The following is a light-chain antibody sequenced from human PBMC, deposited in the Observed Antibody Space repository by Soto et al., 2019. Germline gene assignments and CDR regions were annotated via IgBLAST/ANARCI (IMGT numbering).Light chain of an antibody. CDR2: ENS. CDR1: DSNIGAGSD. CDR3: SSFTANTHVV. Sequence: QSVLTQPPSVSGAPGQRVTISCAGSDSNIGAGSDVHWYQHLPGTAPKLLIYENSNRPSGVPDRFSGSKSGTSGSLDITGLQAEDEADYYCSSFTANTHVVFGGGTKVTVL. V-gene: IGLV1-40*01. J-gene: IGLJ2*01.